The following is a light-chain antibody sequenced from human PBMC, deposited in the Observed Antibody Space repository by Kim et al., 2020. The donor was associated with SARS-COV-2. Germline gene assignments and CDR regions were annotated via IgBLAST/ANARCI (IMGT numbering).Light chain of an antibody. CDR3: QVWDSSSDHRVV. J-gene: IGLJ2*01. V-gene: IGLV3-21*04. Sequence: PGKTAGITLGGNSIGSKSVHWYQEKPGQAPVLVISYDSDRPSGIPERFSGSNSGNTATLTISRVEAGDEADYYCQVWDSSSDHRVVFGGGTQLTVL. CDR2: YDS. CDR1: SIGSKS.